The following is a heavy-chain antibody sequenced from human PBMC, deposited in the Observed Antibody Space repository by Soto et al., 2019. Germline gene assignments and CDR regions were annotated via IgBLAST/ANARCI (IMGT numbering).Heavy chain of an antibody. CDR2: INHSGST. Sequence: SETLSLTCAVYGGSFIGYYWSWILQPPGKGLEWIGEINHSGSTNYNPSLKSRVTISVDTSKNQFSLKLSSVTAADTAVYYCARVSVNDAFDIWGQRTMVTVSS. D-gene: IGHD3-10*01. J-gene: IGHJ3*02. V-gene: IGHV4-34*01. CDR3: ARVSVNDAFDI. CDR1: GGSFIGYY.